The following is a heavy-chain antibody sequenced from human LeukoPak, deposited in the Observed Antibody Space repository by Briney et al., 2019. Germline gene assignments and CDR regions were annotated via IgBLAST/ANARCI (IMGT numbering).Heavy chain of an antibody. D-gene: IGHD2-2*01. CDR1: GGTFSSYA. V-gene: IGHV1-69*05. CDR2: IIPIFGTA. CDR3: ARGGLGVPAANAPYYYYYYMDV. J-gene: IGHJ6*03. Sequence: ASVKVSCRASGGTFSSYAISWVRQAPGQGLEWMGGIIPIFGTANYAQKFQGRVTITTDESTSTAYMELSSLRSVDTAVYYCARGGLGVPAANAPYYYYYYMDVWGKGTTVTVSS.